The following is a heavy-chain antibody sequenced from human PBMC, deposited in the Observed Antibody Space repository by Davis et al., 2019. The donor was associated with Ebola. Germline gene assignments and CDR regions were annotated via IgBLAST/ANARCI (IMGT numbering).Heavy chain of an antibody. CDR2: MKGKTDGWTT. CDR3: ATGTAVPAVHAFNI. CDR1: GLTLTNAW. Sequence: ESLKISCAASGLTLTNAWMSWVRQAPGKGLEWVGRMKGKTDGWTTHYAAPAKGRFTISRDDSENTVFLQMNSLRIEDTVVYYCATGTAVPAVHAFNIWGQGTMVTVSS. J-gene: IGHJ3*02. D-gene: IGHD6-19*01. V-gene: IGHV3-15*01.